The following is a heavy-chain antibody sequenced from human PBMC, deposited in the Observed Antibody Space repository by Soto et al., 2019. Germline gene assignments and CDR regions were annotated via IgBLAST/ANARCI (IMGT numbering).Heavy chain of an antibody. J-gene: IGHJ3*02. CDR2: IYYSGST. Sequence: SETLSLTCTVSGGSISSYYWSRIRQPPGKGLEWIGYIYYSGSTNYNPSLKSRVTISVDTSKNQFSLKLSSVTAADTAVYYCARHLRCSGGSCYTRHDAFDILGQGTMVTVS. CDR1: GGSISSYY. V-gene: IGHV4-59*08. CDR3: ARHLRCSGGSCYTRHDAFDI. D-gene: IGHD2-15*01.